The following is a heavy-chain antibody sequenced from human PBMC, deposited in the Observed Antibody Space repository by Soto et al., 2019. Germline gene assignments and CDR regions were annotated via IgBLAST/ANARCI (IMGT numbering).Heavy chain of an antibody. CDR1: GFTFSSYA. J-gene: IGHJ6*02. CDR2: ISGSGGST. Sequence: EVQLLESGGGLVQPGGSLRLSCAASGFTFSSYAMSWVRQAPGKGLEWVSAISGSGGSTYYADSVKGRFTISRDNSKNTPYLQMQSLIAEDTAVYYCAKDAPDLPHSSSWVYYDYDMDVWGQGTTVTVSS. D-gene: IGHD6-13*01. CDR3: AKDAPDLPHSSSWVYYDYDMDV. V-gene: IGHV3-23*01.